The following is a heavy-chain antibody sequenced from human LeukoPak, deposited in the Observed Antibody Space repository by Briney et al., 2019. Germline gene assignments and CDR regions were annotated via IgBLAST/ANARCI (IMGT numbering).Heavy chain of an antibody. D-gene: IGHD6-13*01. V-gene: IGHV4-34*01. CDR1: GGSFSGYY. Sequence: PSETLSLTCAVYGGSFSGYYWSWIRQPPGKGLEWIGEVNHSGSTNYNPSILRRVTISLHTSKILFTLRLSCVSTADTAVYYCARAVYSSSWYGSDYWGQGTLVTVSS. J-gene: IGHJ4*02. CDR3: ARAVYSSSWYGSDY. CDR2: VNHSGST.